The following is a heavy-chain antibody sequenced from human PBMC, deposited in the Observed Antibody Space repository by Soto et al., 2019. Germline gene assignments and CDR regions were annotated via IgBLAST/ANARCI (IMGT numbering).Heavy chain of an antibody. J-gene: IGHJ4*02. CDR3: ARDFGCAFDC. V-gene: IGHV3-48*02. CDR2: ISVPGRPT. Sequence: EVQLVESGGGSVQPGGSLRLSCAASGFTFSTFSMNWVRQAPGRGLEWLSYISVPGRPTSYADSVKGRFTISRDNATKYLYLKRASLPDEDTAVCYCARDFGCAFDCWGQGTLVTVSS. CDR1: GFTFSTFS. D-gene: IGHD2-15*01.